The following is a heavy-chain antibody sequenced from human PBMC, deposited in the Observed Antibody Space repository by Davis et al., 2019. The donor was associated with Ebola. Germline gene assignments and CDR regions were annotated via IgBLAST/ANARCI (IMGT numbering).Heavy chain of an antibody. V-gene: IGHV3-30*04. CDR2: VSHSERER. CDR1: GFIFRNYA. CDR3: ARAGFDEVLDY. Sequence: PGGSLRLSCAASGFIFRNYAMHWVRHAPGKGLELVAVVSHSERERFYADSVKGRFTISRDNSENTLYLQMNSLTADDTSVYYCARAGFDEVLDYWGQGTPVTVSS. J-gene: IGHJ4*02. D-gene: IGHD3-3*01.